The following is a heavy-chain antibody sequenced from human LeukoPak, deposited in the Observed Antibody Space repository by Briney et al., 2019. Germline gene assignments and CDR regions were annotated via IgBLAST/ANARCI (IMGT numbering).Heavy chain of an antibody. CDR2: ISSSGSTI. CDR1: GFTFSDYY. Sequence: GGSLRLSWPASGFTFSDYYMSWIRQAPGEGRGWVSYISSSGSTIYYADSVKGRFTISRDNAKNSLYLQMNSLRAEDTAVYYCARVGYYGSGSYPPDYWGQGTLVTVSS. D-gene: IGHD3-10*01. CDR3: ARVGYYGSGSYPPDY. V-gene: IGHV3-11*01. J-gene: IGHJ4*02.